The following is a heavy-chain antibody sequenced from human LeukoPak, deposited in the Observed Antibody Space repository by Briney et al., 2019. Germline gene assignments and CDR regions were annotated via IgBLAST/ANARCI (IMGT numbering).Heavy chain of an antibody. Sequence: GGSLRLSCAASGFTFSSYWMSWVRQAPGKGLDWVSAVSGSGGSTHYADSVTGRFTISRDNSKNTLYLQMNSLRAEDTAVYYCAKDRYYDNTGDHYESEYWGQGTLVTVSS. CDR1: GFTFSSYW. CDR3: AKDRYYDNTGDHYESEY. D-gene: IGHD3-22*01. CDR2: VSGSGGST. J-gene: IGHJ4*02. V-gene: IGHV3-23*01.